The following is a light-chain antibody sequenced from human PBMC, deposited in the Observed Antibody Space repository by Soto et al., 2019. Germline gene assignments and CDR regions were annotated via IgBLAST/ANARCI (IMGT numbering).Light chain of an antibody. Sequence: QSVLTQPASVSGSPGQSITISCTGTSSDVGGYKYVSWYQQHPGKAPKLMIYEVSNRPSGVSNRFSSSKSGNTASLTISGLQAEDEADYYCSSYTSSSTPYVFGTGTKVTVL. J-gene: IGLJ1*01. CDR2: EVS. CDR3: SSYTSSSTPYV. V-gene: IGLV2-14*01. CDR1: SSDVGGYKY.